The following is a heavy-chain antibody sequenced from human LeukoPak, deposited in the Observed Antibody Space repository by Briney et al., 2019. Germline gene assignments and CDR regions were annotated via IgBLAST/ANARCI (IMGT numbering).Heavy chain of an antibody. J-gene: IGHJ3*02. CDR2: IYHSGST. CDR1: GGSIGSSNW. V-gene: IGHV4-4*02. D-gene: IGHD6-13*01. CDR3: ASPNSSSYAFDI. Sequence: SETLSLTCAVSGGSIGSSNWWSWVRQPPGKGLEWIGEIYHSGSTNYNSSLKSRVTISVDTSKNQFSLKLSSVTAADTAVYYCASPNSSSYAFDIWGQGTMVTVSS.